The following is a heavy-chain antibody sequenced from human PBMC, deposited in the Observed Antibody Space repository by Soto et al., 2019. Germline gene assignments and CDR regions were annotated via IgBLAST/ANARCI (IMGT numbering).Heavy chain of an antibody. CDR2: INPNSGGT. J-gene: IGHJ4*02. Sequence: GASVKVSCKASGYTFTGYYMHWVRQAPGQGLKRMGWINPNSGGTNYAKKFQGRVTMTRDTFISTDYMELSRLRSDDTAVYYCARESGGKYSSSPNFDYWGQGTLVTVSS. D-gene: IGHD6-6*01. CDR3: ARESGGKYSSSPNFDY. V-gene: IGHV1-2*02. CDR1: GYTFTGYY.